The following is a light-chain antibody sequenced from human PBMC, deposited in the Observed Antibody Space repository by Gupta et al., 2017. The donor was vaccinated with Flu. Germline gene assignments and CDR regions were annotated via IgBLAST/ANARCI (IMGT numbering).Light chain of an antibody. J-gene: IGKJ2*01. Sequence: GQRCNISGRASQMIRNCLAWYQQKPGKAPNLLIYMASSLESGVPSRFSGSGSGTEFTLTISSLQPEDSATYYCQQYDTYLGTFGQGTKLEIK. CDR1: QMIRNC. CDR2: MAS. V-gene: IGKV1-5*03. CDR3: QQYDTYLGT.